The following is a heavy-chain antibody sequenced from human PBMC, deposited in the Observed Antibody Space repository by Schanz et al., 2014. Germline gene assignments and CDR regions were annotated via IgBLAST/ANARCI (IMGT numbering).Heavy chain of an antibody. CDR2: IIPSLGLA. V-gene: IGHV1-69*04. D-gene: IGHD3-16*01. J-gene: IGHJ5*02. CDR3: ARDPSRDVSFDL. CDR1: GGTFSSFG. Sequence: QVHLVQSGAEVKKPGSSVKVSCKASGGTFSSFGINWVRQAPGQGLEWMGRIIPSLGLAKYEQKFQDKVTITADTSTTTAYMELSGLRSEDTAVYYCARDPSRDVSFDLWGQGTLATVSS.